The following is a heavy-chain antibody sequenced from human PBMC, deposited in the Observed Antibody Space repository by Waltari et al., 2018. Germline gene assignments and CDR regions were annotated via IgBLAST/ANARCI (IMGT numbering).Heavy chain of an antibody. J-gene: IGHJ6*03. Sequence: QVQLQQWGAGLLKPSETLSLTCAVYGGSFSGYYWSWIRQPPGKGLEWVGEINYSGSTNTNPALKSRVTISVDTSKNQFSLKLSSVTAADTAVYYCARVNTRYYYYYHMDVWGKGTTVTVSS. V-gene: IGHV4-34*01. CDR3: ARVNTRYYYYYHMDV. CDR1: GGSFSGYY. CDR2: INYSGST. D-gene: IGHD2-2*01.